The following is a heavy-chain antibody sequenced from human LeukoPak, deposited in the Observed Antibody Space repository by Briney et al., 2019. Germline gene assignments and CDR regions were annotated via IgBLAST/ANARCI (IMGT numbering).Heavy chain of an antibody. D-gene: IGHD6-19*01. V-gene: IGHV5-51*01. CDR2: IYPGDSDI. CDR3: ARRRNSAWDFDY. Sequence: GASLQISCRGSGYIFTTYWIGGVRLMPGKGLEWVGVIYPGDSDIGYSPSFLGQVTFSVDKSITTAYMQWSSLKASDTAMYYCARRRNSAWDFDYWGQGTLVTVSS. J-gene: IGHJ4*02. CDR1: GYIFTTYW.